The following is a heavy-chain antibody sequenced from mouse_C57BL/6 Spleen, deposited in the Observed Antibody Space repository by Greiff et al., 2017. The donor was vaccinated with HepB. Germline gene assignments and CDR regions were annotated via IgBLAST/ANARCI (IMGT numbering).Heavy chain of an antibody. CDR3: ARSLITTVVPYFDY. CDR2: INPSSGYT. CDR1: GYTFTSYT. V-gene: IGHV1-4*01. J-gene: IGHJ2*01. Sequence: QVQLKQSGAELARPGASVKMSCKASGYTFTSYTMHWVKQRPGQGLEWIGYINPSSGYTKYNQKFKDKATLTADKSSSTAYMQLSSLTSEDSAVYYCARSLITTVVPYFDYWGQGTTLTVSS. D-gene: IGHD1-1*01.